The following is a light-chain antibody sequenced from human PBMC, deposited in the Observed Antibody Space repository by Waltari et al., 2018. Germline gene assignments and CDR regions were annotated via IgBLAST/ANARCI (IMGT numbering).Light chain of an antibody. Sequence: DIQMTQSPSSLSASIGGRVTITCRANQFIGTYLNWYLQKPGIAPKLLIYGASSLQSWVPPRFRGSGSGTEFSLIISNLQPEDFATYYCQQSFSSPMCTFGQGTRLEI. CDR2: GAS. CDR1: QFIGTY. J-gene: IGKJ2*02. CDR3: QQSFSSPMCT. V-gene: IGKV1-39*01.